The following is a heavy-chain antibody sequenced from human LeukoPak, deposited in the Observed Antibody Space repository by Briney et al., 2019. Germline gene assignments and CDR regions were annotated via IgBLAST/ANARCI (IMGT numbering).Heavy chain of an antibody. J-gene: IGHJ3*02. CDR3: ARSRGAVAGWPFDI. CDR1: GGSISNTDH. D-gene: IGHD6-19*01. CDR2: MYHDGYT. V-gene: IGHV4-4*02. Sequence: NPSETLSLTCAVSGGSISNTDHWNWVRQPPGTGLEWIGEMYHDGYTNYNPSLKSRVTMSVDKFKNHFSLKLTSVTAADTAVYYCARSRGAVAGWPFDIWGQGTVVTVSS.